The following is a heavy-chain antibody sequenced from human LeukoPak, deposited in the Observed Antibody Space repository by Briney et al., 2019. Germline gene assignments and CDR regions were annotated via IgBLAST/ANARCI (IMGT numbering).Heavy chain of an antibody. CDR1: GFTFNDYC. V-gene: IGHV3-30*18. J-gene: IGHJ4*02. CDR2: ISYDGSNK. CDR3: VKGYYGSGSPDYFDF. D-gene: IGHD3-10*01. Sequence: PGGSLRLSCAASGFTFNDYCMHWVRQAPGKGLEWVTIISYDGSNKYYADSVKGRFTISRDNSKNTLYLQMNSLRPEDTAVYYCVKGYYGSGSPDYFDFWGQGTLVTVSS.